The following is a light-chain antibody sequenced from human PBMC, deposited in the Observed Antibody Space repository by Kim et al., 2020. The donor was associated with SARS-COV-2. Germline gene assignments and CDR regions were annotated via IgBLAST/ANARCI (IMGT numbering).Light chain of an antibody. V-gene: IGKV3-11*01. Sequence: SLSPRASATRTFRASQYMSIYLAWYQQHPGQAPRLLLYDATTRATGIPPRFSGRGSGKDFPLTISSLAPEDFAVYYCQQRSSWPPFGQGTRLEIK. CDR1: QYMSIY. CDR2: DAT. J-gene: IGKJ5*01. CDR3: QQRSSWPP.